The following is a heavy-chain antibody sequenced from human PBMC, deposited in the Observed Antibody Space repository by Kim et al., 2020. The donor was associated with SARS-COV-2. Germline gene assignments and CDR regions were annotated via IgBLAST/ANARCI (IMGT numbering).Heavy chain of an antibody. D-gene: IGHD1-1*01. CDR2: ISWNSGSI. V-gene: IGHV3-9*01. CDR3: AKDLLERRWGNLLLNYYYYYGMDV. J-gene: IGHJ6*02. CDR1: GFTFDDYA. Sequence: GGSLRLSCAASGFTFDDYAMHWVRQAPGKGLEWVSGISWNSGSIGYADSVKGRFTISRDNAKNSLYLQMNSLRAEDTALYYCAKDLLERRWGNLLLNYYYYYGMDVWGQGTTGTVSS.